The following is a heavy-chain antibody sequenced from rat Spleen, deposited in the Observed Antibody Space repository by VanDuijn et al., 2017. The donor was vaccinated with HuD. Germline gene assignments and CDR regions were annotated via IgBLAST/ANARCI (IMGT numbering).Heavy chain of an antibody. CDR1: GFTFSDYY. Sequence: EVQLVESGGGLVQPGRSLKLSCAASGFTFSDYYMAWVRQAPTKGLEWVASISYDGGSTYYRDSVKGRFTISRDNAKSSLYLQMDSLRSEDTATYYCTTDLYYGYNYAYYYVMDAWGQGASVTVSS. CDR3: TTDLYYGYNYAYYYVMDA. J-gene: IGHJ4*01. CDR2: ISYDGGST. D-gene: IGHD1-9*01. V-gene: IGHV5-20*01.